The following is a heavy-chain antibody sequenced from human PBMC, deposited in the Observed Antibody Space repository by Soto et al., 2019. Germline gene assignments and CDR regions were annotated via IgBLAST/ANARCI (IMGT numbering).Heavy chain of an antibody. J-gene: IGHJ4*02. CDR3: ARAGMYYDFWSGYFGY. CDR1: GYTFTSYG. CDR2: ISAYNGNT. V-gene: IGHV1-18*01. D-gene: IGHD3-3*01. Sequence: ASVKVSCKASGYTFTSYGISWVRQAPGQGLEWMGWISAYNGNTNYAQKLQGRVTMTTDTSTSTAYMELRSLRSGDTAVYYCARAGMYYDFWSGYFGYWGQGTLVTVSS.